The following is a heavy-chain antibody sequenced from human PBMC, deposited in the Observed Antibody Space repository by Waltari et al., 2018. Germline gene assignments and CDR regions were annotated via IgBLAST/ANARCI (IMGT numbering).Heavy chain of an antibody. V-gene: IGHV4-34*01. J-gene: IGHJ4*02. CDR2: INHSGST. Sequence: QVQLQQWGAGLLKPSETLSLTCAVYGGSFSGYYWSWIRQPPGKGLEWIGEINHSGSTNYNPSLKSRVTISVDTSKNQFSLKLSSVTAADTAVYYCARVSGATVTWYYFDYWGQGTLVTVSS. CDR1: GGSFSGYY. CDR3: ARVSGATVTWYYFDY. D-gene: IGHD4-17*01.